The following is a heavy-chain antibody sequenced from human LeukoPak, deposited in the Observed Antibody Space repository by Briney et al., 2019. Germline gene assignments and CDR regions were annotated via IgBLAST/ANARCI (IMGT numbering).Heavy chain of an antibody. CDR1: GFTFSSYA. Sequence: GGSLRLSCAASGFTFSSYAMSWVRQAPGKGLEWVSAISGSGGSTYYADSVKGRFTISRDNSKNTLYLQMNSLRAEDTAVYYCVEKESYYYYGMDVWGQGTTVTVSS. V-gene: IGHV3-23*01. J-gene: IGHJ6*02. CDR3: VEKESYYYYGMDV. CDR2: ISGSGGST.